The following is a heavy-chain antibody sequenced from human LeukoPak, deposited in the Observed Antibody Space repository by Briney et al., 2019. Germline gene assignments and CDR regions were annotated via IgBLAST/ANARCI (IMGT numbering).Heavy chain of an antibody. Sequence: GGALRLSCAASGLTFSNYAMHWVRQAPGKGLEWVAVLAHDGGDRYFADSVKGRFTISRDNSKNTLYLQMTSLRAEDTAVYYCARDGTYYDFWSGYLGNYYYYYMDVWGKGTTVTVSS. CDR2: LAHDGGDR. V-gene: IGHV3-30*04. CDR3: ARDGTYYDFWSGYLGNYYYYYMDV. CDR1: GLTFSNYA. J-gene: IGHJ6*03. D-gene: IGHD3-3*01.